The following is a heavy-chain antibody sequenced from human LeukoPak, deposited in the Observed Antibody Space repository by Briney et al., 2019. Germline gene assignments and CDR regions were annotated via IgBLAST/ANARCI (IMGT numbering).Heavy chain of an antibody. CDR1: GFTFSSYG. CDR2: ISATGGNT. CDR3: AKGTFPNYFDY. D-gene: IGHD3-16*01. Sequence: GGSLRLSCAASGFTFSSYGMHWVRQAPGKGLEWVSSISATGGNTYYADSVKGRFTISRDNSKNTLPLQMNSLRAEDTAVYHCAKGTFPNYFDYWGQGTLVTVSS. J-gene: IGHJ4*02. V-gene: IGHV3-23*01.